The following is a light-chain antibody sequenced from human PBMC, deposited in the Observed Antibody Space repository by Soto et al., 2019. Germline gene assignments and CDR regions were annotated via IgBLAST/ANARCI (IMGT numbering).Light chain of an antibody. CDR1: HSLVFSDGKTY. V-gene: IGKV2D-29*02. Sequence: DIVMTQTPLSLSVTPGQPASISCKSSHSLVFSDGKTYLYWYLQRPGQSPQLLISQVSNRFSRVPDKPSGSWSGTDFTLRISRVEAEDVWIYYCLRSVESPGTFGQGTKVEI. CDR2: QVS. J-gene: IGKJ1*01. CDR3: LRSVESPGT.